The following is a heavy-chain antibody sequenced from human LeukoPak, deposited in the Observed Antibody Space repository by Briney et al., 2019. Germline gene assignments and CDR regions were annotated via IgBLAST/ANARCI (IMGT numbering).Heavy chain of an antibody. CDR1: GFTFSSYT. Sequence: PGGSLRLSCAASGFTFSSYTTSWVRQAPGKGLEWVSAISGSGGSTYYADSVKGRFTISRDNSKNTLYLQMNSLRAEDTAVYYCARSPDRGDRPYYYYGMDVWGQGTTVTVSS. D-gene: IGHD4-17*01. V-gene: IGHV3-23*01. CDR3: ARSPDRGDRPYYYYGMDV. CDR2: ISGSGGST. J-gene: IGHJ6*02.